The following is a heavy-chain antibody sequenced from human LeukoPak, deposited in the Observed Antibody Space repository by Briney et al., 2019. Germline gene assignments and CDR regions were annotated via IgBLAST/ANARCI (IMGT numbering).Heavy chain of an antibody. V-gene: IGHV3-9*01. J-gene: IGHJ6*02. CDR1: GFTFDDYA. CDR3: AKDIRKSLDV. Sequence: GRSLRLSCAASGFTFDDYAMHWVRQAPGKGLEWVSGITWNSGSIGYADSVKGRFTISRDNAKNSLYLQMNSLRAEDTALYYCAKDIRKSLDVWGQGTTVTVSS. D-gene: IGHD1-14*01. CDR2: ITWNSGSI.